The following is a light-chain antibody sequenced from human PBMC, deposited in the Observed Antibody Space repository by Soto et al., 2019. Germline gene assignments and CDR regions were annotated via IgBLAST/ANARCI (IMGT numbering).Light chain of an antibody. J-gene: IGKJ2*01. Sequence: EIVLTQSPATLSLSPGERATLSCRASQSVSSYLAWYQQKPGQAPRLLIYDASNRATGIPARFSGSGSGTDFTLTISSIEPEDFAVYYCQQHSNWPPYTFGQGTKLEIK. CDR3: QQHSNWPPYT. V-gene: IGKV3-11*01. CDR1: QSVSSY. CDR2: DAS.